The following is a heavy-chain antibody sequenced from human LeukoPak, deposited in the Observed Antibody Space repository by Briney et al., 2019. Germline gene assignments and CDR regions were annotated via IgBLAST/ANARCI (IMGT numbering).Heavy chain of an antibody. CDR3: AKGDKYDFWSGYFPGQYYYYGMDV. V-gene: IGHV3-30*18. J-gene: IGHJ6*02. CDR2: ISYDGSNK. CDR1: GFTFSSYG. Sequence: GGSLRLSCAASGFTFSSYGMHWVRQAPGKGLVWVAVISYDGSNKYYADSVKGRFTISRDNSKNTLYLQMNSLRAEDTAVYYCAKGDKYDFWSGYFPGQYYYYGMDVWGQGTTVTVSS. D-gene: IGHD3-3*01.